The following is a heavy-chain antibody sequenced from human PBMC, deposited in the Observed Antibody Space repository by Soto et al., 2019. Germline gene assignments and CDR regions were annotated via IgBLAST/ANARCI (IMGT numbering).Heavy chain of an antibody. CDR1: GGSFSNTIYY. D-gene: IGHD6-19*01. CDR3: ARNMRAVASPLGY. V-gene: IGHV4-39*01. J-gene: IGHJ4*02. Sequence: SETLSLTCSVSGGSFSNTIYYWAWVRQPPGKGLEWIGSIYYNGNAFYNPSLKSRVTISVDSSKSQFSLKVTSVTAADTAVYYCARNMRAVASPLGYWGQGALVTVSS. CDR2: IYYNGNA.